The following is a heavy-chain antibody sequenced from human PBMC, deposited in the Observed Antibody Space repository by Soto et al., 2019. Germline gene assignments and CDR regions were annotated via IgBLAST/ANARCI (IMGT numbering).Heavy chain of an antibody. CDR2: ISNDGSNK. CDR1: GFTFSSYG. Sequence: PGGSLRLSCAASGFTFSSYGMHWVRQAPGKGLEWVAVISNDGSNKYYAESVMGRFTISRDNSKNTLYLQTNSLRAEDMAVYYCAKGGVYDSSGLSFDYWGQAILVIVTS. J-gene: IGHJ4*02. V-gene: IGHV3-30*18. D-gene: IGHD3-22*01. CDR3: AKGGVYDSSGLSFDY.